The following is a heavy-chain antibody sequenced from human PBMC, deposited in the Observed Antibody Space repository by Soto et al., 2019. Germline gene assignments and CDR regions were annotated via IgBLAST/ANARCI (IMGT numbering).Heavy chain of an antibody. Sequence: SVKVSCKASGGTFSSYAISWVRQAPGQGLEWMGGIIPIFGTANYAQKFQGRVTITADESTRTAYMELSSLRSEDTAVYYCARDGVAAAGTSWFDPWGQGTLVTVSS. J-gene: IGHJ5*02. D-gene: IGHD6-13*01. CDR1: GGTFSSYA. CDR3: ARDGVAAAGTSWFDP. CDR2: IIPIFGTA. V-gene: IGHV1-69*13.